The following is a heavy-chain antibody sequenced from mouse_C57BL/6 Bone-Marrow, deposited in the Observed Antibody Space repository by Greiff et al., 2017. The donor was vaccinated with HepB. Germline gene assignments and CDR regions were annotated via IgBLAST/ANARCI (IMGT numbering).Heavy chain of an antibody. Sequence: EVMLVESGGGLVQPGGSMKLSCVASGFTFSNYWMNWVRQSPEKGLEWVAQIRLKSDNYATHYAESVKGRFTISRDDSKSSVYLQMNNLRAEDTGIYYCTGLLRYLAYWGQGTLVTVSA. D-gene: IGHD1-1*01. CDR2: IRLKSDNYAT. CDR1: GFTFSNYW. V-gene: IGHV6-3*01. CDR3: TGLLRYLAY. J-gene: IGHJ3*01.